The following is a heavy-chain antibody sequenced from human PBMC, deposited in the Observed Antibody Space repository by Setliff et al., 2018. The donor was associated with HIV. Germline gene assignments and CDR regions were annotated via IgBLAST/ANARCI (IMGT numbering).Heavy chain of an antibody. V-gene: IGHV1-46*01. CDR1: GYTFTSYY. J-gene: IGHJ1*01. Sequence: GASVKVSCKASGYTFTSYYMHWVRQAPGQGLEWMGIINPSGGSTSYAQKFQGRVTMTRDTSTSTVYMELSSLRSEDTALYYCARDYVRPGTVGTTSPLDNWGQGTLVTVSS. CDR3: ARDYVRPGTVGTTSPLDN. D-gene: IGHD1-26*01. CDR2: INPSGGST.